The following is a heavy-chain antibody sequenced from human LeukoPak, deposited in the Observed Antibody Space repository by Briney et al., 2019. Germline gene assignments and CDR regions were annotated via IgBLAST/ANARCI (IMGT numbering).Heavy chain of an antibody. CDR1: GFTFSAYS. J-gene: IGHJ3*02. CDR3: ARDSGSYYWPFSI. CDR2: ISSGSSYI. D-gene: IGHD1-26*01. V-gene: IGHV3-21*01. Sequence: PGGSLRLSCAAPGFTFSAYSMNWVRQAPGKGLEWVSSISSGSSYIYYADSMKGRFTISRDNAKNSLYLQMNSLRAEDTAVYYCARDSGSYYWPFSIWGQGTMVTVSS.